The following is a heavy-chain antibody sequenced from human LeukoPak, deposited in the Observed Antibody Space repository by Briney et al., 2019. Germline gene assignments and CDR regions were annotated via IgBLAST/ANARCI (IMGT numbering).Heavy chain of an antibody. Sequence: SETLSLTCTVSGYSISSGYYWGWIRQPPGKGLEWIGSIYHSGSTYYNPSLKSRVTISVDTSKNQFSLKLSSVTAADTAVYYCARVRRYYGDYFDYWGQGTLVTVSS. J-gene: IGHJ4*02. V-gene: IGHV4-38-2*02. CDR2: IYHSGST. CDR1: GYSISSGYY. D-gene: IGHD4-17*01. CDR3: ARVRRYYGDYFDY.